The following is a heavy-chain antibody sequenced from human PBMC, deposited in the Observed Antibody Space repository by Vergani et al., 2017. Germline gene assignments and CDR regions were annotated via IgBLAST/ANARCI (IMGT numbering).Heavy chain of an antibody. J-gene: IGHJ5*02. D-gene: IGHD6-19*01. Sequence: VQLLESGGGLVQPGGSLRLSCAASGFTFSSYAMSWVRQAPGKGLEWIASIYYSGSTYYNPSLKSRVTISVDTSKNQFSLKLSSVTAADTAVYFCARHSTVEWLVKLGWSDPWGQGILVTVSS. V-gene: IGHV4-39*01. CDR2: IYYSGST. CDR3: ARHSTVEWLVKLGWSDP. CDR1: GFTFSSYA.